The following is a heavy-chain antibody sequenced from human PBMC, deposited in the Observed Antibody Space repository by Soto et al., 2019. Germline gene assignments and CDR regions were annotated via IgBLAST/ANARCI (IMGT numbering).Heavy chain of an antibody. J-gene: IGHJ4*01. CDR3: ARERVVNYTDYYFDY. V-gene: IGHV3-21*01. CDR1: GFDFYYYN. Sequence: EVQLVESVGGLVEPGGSLRLSCAASGFDFYYYNMNWVRQAPGRGLEWVSSISGTGIDIHFADSMKGRFVISRDNAKTLLYLQMNRLRPEDTAVYYCARERVVNYTDYYFDYWGHGTLVTVSS. CDR2: ISGTGIDI. D-gene: IGHD3-16*02.